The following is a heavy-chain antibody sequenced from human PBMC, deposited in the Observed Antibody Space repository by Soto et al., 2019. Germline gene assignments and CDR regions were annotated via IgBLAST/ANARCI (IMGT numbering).Heavy chain of an antibody. Sequence: SLRLACASCPFTFSDACMSWVRQGPGKGLEWVRPIKSNTEGGTRAYAAPVKVRFTISRDDSKNTLDLPMNSLKTEDTAMYYCTTDGPGYCSGGSCYAIDNWGQG. V-gene: IGHV3-15*01. CDR1: PFTFSDAC. J-gene: IGHJ4*02. CDR2: IKSNTEGGTR. D-gene: IGHD2-15*01. CDR3: TTDGPGYCSGGSCYAIDN.